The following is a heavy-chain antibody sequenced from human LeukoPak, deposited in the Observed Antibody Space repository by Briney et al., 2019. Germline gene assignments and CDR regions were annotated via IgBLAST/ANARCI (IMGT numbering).Heavy chain of an antibody. J-gene: IGHJ4*02. Sequence: SETLSLTCTVSGGSISSYYWSWIRQPPGKGLEWIGYIYYSGSTNYNPSLKSRVTISVDTSKNQFSLKLSSVTAADTAVYYCAKDAYSSRGYLDYWGQGTLVTVSS. CDR1: GGSISSYY. CDR2: IYYSGST. CDR3: AKDAYSSRGYLDY. D-gene: IGHD6-13*01. V-gene: IGHV4-59*01.